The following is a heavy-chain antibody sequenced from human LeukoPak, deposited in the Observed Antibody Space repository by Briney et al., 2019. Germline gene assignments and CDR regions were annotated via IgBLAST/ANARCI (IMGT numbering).Heavy chain of an antibody. CDR3: ARDSGQADLAFDY. CDR1: GFTFSSHS. J-gene: IGHJ4*02. CDR2: ISYDGNNK. D-gene: IGHD3-16*01. Sequence: PGRSLRLSCAAAGFTFSSHSMHWVRQAPGKGLEWVAIISYDGNNKYYADSVKGRFTISRDKSLNTLDLQMNSLRTEDTAVYYCARDSGQADLAFDYWGQGTLVTVSS. V-gene: IGHV3-30-3*01.